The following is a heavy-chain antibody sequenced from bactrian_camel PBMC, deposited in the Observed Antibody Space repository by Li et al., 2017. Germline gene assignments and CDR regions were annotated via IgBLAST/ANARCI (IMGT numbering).Heavy chain of an antibody. Sequence: HVQLVESGGGLVQPGGSLKLSCTTSGFAFSDYYMAWVRQVPGKGLDWVSDINTGGDFTRYAHSVKGRFTISRDNTKNTVYLQMNSLKSEDTALYYCATVPLAGDGSWSAIRPGDPGHRL. D-gene: IGHD6*01. J-gene: IGHJ4*01. CDR2: INTGGDFT. CDR1: GFAFSDYY. V-gene: IGHV3S1*01.